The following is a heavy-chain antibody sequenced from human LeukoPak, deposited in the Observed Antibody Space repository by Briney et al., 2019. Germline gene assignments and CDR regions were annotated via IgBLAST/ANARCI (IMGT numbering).Heavy chain of an antibody. D-gene: IGHD3-10*01. CDR2: IIPIFGTA. V-gene: IGHV1-69*13. J-gene: IGHJ6*03. CDR1: GGTFSSYA. Sequence: ASVKVSCKASGGTFSSYAISWVRQAPGQGLEWMGGIIPIFGTANYAQKFQGRVTITADESTSTAYMELSSLRSEDTAVYYCARGITMVRGVIIDYYYYMDVWGKGTTVTISS. CDR3: ARGITMVRGVIIDYYYYMDV.